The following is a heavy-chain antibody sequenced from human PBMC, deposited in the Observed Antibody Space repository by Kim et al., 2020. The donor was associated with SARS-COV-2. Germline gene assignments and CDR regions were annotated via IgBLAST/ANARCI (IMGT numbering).Heavy chain of an antibody. CDR2: IYYSGST. CDR3: ASFWSGYHGGDENWFDP. J-gene: IGHJ5*02. Sequence: SETLSLTCTVSGGSISSSSYYWGWIRQPPGKGLEWIGSIYYSGSTYYNPSLKSRVTISVDTSKNQFSLKLSSVTAADTAVYYCASFWSGYHGGDENWFDPWGQGTLVTVSS. D-gene: IGHD3-3*01. V-gene: IGHV4-39*01. CDR1: GGSISSSSYY.